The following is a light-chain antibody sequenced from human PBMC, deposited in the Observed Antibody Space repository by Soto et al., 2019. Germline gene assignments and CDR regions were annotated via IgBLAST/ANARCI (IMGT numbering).Light chain of an antibody. Sequence: QAVVTQEPSLTVSPGGTVTLTCGSSTGAVTSGHYPYWFQQKPGQALRTLIYDTSNKHSWTPARFSGSLLGGKAALTLSGAQPEDEAEYYCLLSYSGARGVFGGGTQLTVL. CDR2: DTS. J-gene: IGLJ2*01. V-gene: IGLV7-46*01. CDR1: TGAVTSGHY. CDR3: LLSYSGARGV.